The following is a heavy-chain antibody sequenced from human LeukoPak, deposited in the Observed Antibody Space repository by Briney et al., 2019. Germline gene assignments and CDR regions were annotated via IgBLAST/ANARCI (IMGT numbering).Heavy chain of an antibody. J-gene: IGHJ6*03. CDR1: GGSISSYY. Sequence: SETLSLTCTVSGGSISSYYWSWIRQPPGKGLEWIGYIYYSGSTNYNPSLKSRVTISVDTSKNQFSLKLSSVTAADTAVYYCARTYSGSYDDYYYYYMDVWGKGTTVTVSS. CDR2: IYYSGST. D-gene: IGHD1-26*01. V-gene: IGHV4-59*01. CDR3: ARTYSGSYDDYYYYYMDV.